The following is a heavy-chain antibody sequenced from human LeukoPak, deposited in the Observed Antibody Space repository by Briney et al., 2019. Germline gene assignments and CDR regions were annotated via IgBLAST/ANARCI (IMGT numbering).Heavy chain of an antibody. CDR3: ARAALPTVVFDY. V-gene: IGHV4-34*01. Sequence: KPSETLSLTCAVYGGSFSGYYWSWIRQPPGKGLEWIGEINHSGSTNYNPSLKSRVTISVDTSKNQFSLKLSSVTAADTAVYYCARAALPTVVFDYWGQGTLVTVSS. CDR2: INHSGST. D-gene: IGHD4-11*01. CDR1: GGSFSGYY. J-gene: IGHJ4*02.